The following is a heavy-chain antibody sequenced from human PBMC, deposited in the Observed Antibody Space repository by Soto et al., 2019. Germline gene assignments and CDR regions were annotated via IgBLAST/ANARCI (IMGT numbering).Heavy chain of an antibody. D-gene: IGHD2-15*01. V-gene: IGHV4-30-2*01. Sequence: QQQLQDSGSGLVKPLETLSLACTGSGLSIDRGPNSWSWIRHPPGKGLKWVGSISQGGDTYYNPSLTGRVTISVDRPRNQFSLNLSSVTAADTAVYYCASLSGYRYYFDYWGQGILVTVSS. CDR3: ASLSGYRYYFDY. J-gene: IGHJ4*02. CDR2: ISQGGDT. CDR1: GLSIDRGPNS.